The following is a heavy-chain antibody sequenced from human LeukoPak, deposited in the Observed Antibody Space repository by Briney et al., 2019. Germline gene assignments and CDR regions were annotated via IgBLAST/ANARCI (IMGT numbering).Heavy chain of an antibody. J-gene: IGHJ5*02. V-gene: IGHV3-30*18. Sequence: PGGSLRLSCAASGFTFSSYGMHWVRQAPGKGLEWVAVISYDGSNKYYADSVKGRFTISRDNSKNTLYLQMNSLRADDTAVYYSAKDRSGRLQAAARLLDPWGQG. CDR1: GFTFSSYG. CDR2: ISYDGSNK. CDR3: AKDRSGRLQAAARLLDP. D-gene: IGHD6-13*01.